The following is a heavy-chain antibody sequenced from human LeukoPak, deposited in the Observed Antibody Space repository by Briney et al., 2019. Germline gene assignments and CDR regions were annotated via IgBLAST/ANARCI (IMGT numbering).Heavy chain of an antibody. D-gene: IGHD2-2*01. CDR3: ARGFVVVASARGYFDY. V-gene: IGHV4-34*01. CDR1: GGSFSGYY. CDR2: INHSGST. Sequence: SETLSLTCAVYGGSFSGYYWSWIRQPPGKGLEWIAEINHSGSTTYNPSLKSRVTMSVATSKNQFSLMLSSVTAADTTVHYFARGFVVVASARGYFDYWGQGTLVTVSS. J-gene: IGHJ4*02.